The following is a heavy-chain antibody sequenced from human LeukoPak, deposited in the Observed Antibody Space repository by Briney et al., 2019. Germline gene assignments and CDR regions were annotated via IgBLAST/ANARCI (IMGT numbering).Heavy chain of an antibody. V-gene: IGHV4-31*03. CDR1: GGSISSGGYY. D-gene: IGHD6-19*01. J-gene: IGHJ2*01. CDR3: ARDHSSGWYPSWYFDL. Sequence: SETLSLTCTVSGGSISSGGYYWSWIRQHPGKGLEWIGYIYYSGSTYYNPSLKSRVTISVDTSKNQFSLKLSSVTAADTAVYYCARDHSSGWYPSWYFDLWGRGTLVTGSS. CDR2: IYYSGST.